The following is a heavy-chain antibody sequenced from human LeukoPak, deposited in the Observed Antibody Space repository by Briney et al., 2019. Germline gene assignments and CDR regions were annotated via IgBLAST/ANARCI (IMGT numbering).Heavy chain of an antibody. Sequence: GESLKISCKVSGYTFSTYWIGWVRQMHGKSLEWMGIIYPGDSDTRYSPSFQGQVTMSADKSIATAYLQWSSLKASDTAMYYCARSTGATGPVDYWGQGTLVTVSS. V-gene: IGHV5-51*01. D-gene: IGHD2-8*02. CDR1: GYTFSTYW. CDR3: ARSTGATGPVDY. J-gene: IGHJ4*02. CDR2: IYPGDSDT.